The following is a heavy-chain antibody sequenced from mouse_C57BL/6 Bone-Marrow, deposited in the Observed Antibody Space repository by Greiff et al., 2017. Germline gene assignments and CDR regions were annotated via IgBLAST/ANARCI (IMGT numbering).Heavy chain of an antibody. J-gene: IGHJ3*01. CDR1: GFTFSSYA. Sequence: EVHLVESGGGLVKPGGSLKLSCAASGFTFSSYAMSWVRQTPEKRLEWVATISDGGSYTYYPDNVKGRFTISRDNAKNNLYLQMSHLKSEDTAMYYCARDPRYSNNEGFAYWGQGTLVTVSA. D-gene: IGHD2-5*01. CDR2: ISDGGSYT. CDR3: ARDPRYSNNEGFAY. V-gene: IGHV5-4*01.